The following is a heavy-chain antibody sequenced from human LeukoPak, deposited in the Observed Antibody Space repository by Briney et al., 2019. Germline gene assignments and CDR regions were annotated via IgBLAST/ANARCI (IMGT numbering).Heavy chain of an antibody. Sequence: SQTLSLTCAVSGGSISSGGYSWGWIPQPPGKGLEWIGYIYYSGNTYYNPSLKSRVTISVDTSKNQLSLKLSSVTAADTAVYYCARADGDYYDSSGPYYFDYWGQGTLVTASS. CDR2: IYYSGNT. CDR1: GGSISSGGYS. J-gene: IGHJ4*02. V-gene: IGHV4-31*11. D-gene: IGHD3-22*01. CDR3: ARADGDYYDSSGPYYFDY.